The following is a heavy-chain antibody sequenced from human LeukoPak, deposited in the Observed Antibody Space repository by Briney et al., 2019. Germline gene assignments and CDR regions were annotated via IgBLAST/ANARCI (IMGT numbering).Heavy chain of an antibody. CDR2: IYYSGDS. D-gene: IGHD2-15*01. CDR1: GGSISGFY. J-gene: IGHJ4*02. V-gene: IGHV4-59*08. Sequence: PSETLSLTCTVSGGSISGFYWSWIRQPPGKGLEWIGYIYYSGDSNYNPSLKSRVTMSLDTSKNQLSLRLSSVTAADTAVYYCARHPFATPFDYWGRGTLVTVSS. CDR3: ARHPFATPFDY.